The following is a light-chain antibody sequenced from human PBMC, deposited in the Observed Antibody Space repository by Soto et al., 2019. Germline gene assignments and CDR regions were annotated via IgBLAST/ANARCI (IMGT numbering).Light chain of an antibody. J-gene: IGKJ1*01. V-gene: IGKV2-30*01. CDR1: QSLVYSDGNTY. CDR2: KVS. CDR3: MQGTHRT. Sequence: DVVMTQSPLSLPVTLGQPASISCRSSQSLVYSDGNTYLNWFQQRPGQSPMRLIYKVSNRDSGVPDRFSGSGSGTDFKVKISRVEAEDVGVYYCMQGTHRTFGQGTKVDI.